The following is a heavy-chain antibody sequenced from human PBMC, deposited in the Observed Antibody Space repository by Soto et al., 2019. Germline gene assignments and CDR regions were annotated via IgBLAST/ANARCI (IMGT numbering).Heavy chain of an antibody. V-gene: IGHV3-30*03. CDR2: ISYDGSNK. CDR1: GFTFSSYG. Sequence: PGGSLRLSCAASGFTFSSYGMHWVRQAPGKGLEWVAVISYDGSNKYYADSVKGRFTISRDNSKNTLYLQMNSLRAEDTAVYYCGRENDFWSGYDPYRWFDPWGQGTLVTVS. D-gene: IGHD3-3*01. J-gene: IGHJ5*02. CDR3: GRENDFWSGYDPYRWFDP.